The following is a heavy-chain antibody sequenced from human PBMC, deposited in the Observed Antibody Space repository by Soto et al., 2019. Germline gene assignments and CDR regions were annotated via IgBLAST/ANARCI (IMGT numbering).Heavy chain of an antibody. Sequence: QVQLVQSGAEVKKPGSSVKVSCKASGATFSTNAFSWVRQAPGQGLEWMGGIIPIFGTTDYAQKFQGRLTITADESASTAYMELRNLRSEDTAIYFCARSITDTLIREDSWGQGTLVTVSS. CDR1: GATFSTNA. CDR2: IIPIFGTT. J-gene: IGHJ4*02. V-gene: IGHV1-69*12. CDR3: ARSITDTLIREDS. D-gene: IGHD3-10*01.